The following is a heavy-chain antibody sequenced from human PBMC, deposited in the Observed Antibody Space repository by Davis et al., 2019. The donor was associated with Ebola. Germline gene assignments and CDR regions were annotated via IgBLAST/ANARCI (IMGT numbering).Heavy chain of an antibody. J-gene: IGHJ6*02. Sequence: MPGGSLRLSCAVYGGSFSGYYWSWIRQPPGKGLEWIGEINHSGSTNYNPSLKSRVTISVDTSKNQFSLKLSSVTAADTAVYYCARGGDYVPYYYGMDVWGQGTTVTVSS. D-gene: IGHD4-17*01. CDR1: GGSFSGYY. CDR2: INHSGST. V-gene: IGHV4-34*01. CDR3: ARGGDYVPYYYGMDV.